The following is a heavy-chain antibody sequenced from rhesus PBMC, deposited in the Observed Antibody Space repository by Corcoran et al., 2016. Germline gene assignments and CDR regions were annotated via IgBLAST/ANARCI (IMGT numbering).Heavy chain of an antibody. V-gene: IGHV4-73*01. D-gene: IGHD1-14*01. Sequence: QVKLQQWGEGLVKPSETLSLTCAVYGGSISGYYYWSWIRQAPGQGLEWIGNIDGNSASTNYNPSLKNRVTISKDTAKNQFSLKLSSVTAADTAVYYCARDLGGPVTTGTTGGYWGQGVLVTVSS. CDR3: ARDLGGPVTTGTTGGY. CDR1: GGSISGYYY. CDR2: IDGNSAST. J-gene: IGHJ4*01.